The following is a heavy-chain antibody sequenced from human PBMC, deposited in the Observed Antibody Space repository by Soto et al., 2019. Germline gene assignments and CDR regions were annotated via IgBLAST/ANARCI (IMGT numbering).Heavy chain of an antibody. D-gene: IGHD3-22*01. CDR1: GYTFTGYY. V-gene: IGHV1-2*04. J-gene: IGHJ3*02. CDR3: ARMTYDSSGYSNITSDAFDI. CDR2: INPNSGGT. Sequence: QVQLVQSGAEVKKPGASVKVSCKASGYTFTGYYMHWVRQAPGQGLEWMGWINPNSGGTNYAQKFQGWVTMTRDTSISTAHMELSRLRSDDTAVYYCARMTYDSSGYSNITSDAFDIWGQGTMVTVSS.